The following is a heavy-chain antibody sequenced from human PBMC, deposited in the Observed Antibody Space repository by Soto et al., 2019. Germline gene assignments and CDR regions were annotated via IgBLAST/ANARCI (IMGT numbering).Heavy chain of an antibody. CDR3: AKDGGIAGAVEYFQH. CDR1: GFTFSTYA. V-gene: IGHV3-23*01. J-gene: IGHJ1*01. Sequence: GGSLRLSCAASGFTFSTYAMSWVRQAPGKGLEWVSGISGSGNSTYYADSVKGRFTISRDNSKNTLHLQMNSLRAEDTAVYYCAKDGGIAGAVEYFQHWGQGTLVTVSS. CDR2: ISGSGNST. D-gene: IGHD6-13*01.